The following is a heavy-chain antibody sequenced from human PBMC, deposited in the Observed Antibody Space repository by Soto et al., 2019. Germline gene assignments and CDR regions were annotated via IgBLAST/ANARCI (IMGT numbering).Heavy chain of an antibody. CDR1: GFTFSSYA. V-gene: IGHV3-23*01. J-gene: IGHJ5*02. D-gene: IGHD3-22*01. CDR2: ISGSGGST. CDR3: AKDGAGYYYDSSGYYYVSWFDP. Sequence: EVQLLESGGGLVQPGGSLRLSCAASGFTFSSYAMSWVRQAPGKGLEWVSAISGSGGSTYYADSVKGRFTISRDNSKKTLYLQMNSMRAEDTAVYYCAKDGAGYYYDSSGYYYVSWFDPWGQGTLVTVSS.